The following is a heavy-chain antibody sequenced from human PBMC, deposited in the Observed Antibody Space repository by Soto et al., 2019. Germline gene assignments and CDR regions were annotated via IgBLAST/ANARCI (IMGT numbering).Heavy chain of an antibody. CDR1: GGSISSYY. V-gene: IGHV4-59*01. J-gene: IGHJ6*02. D-gene: IGHD3-3*01. CDR2: IYYSGST. Sequence: SETLSLTCTVSGGSISSYYWSWIRQPPWKGLEWIGYIYYSGSTNYNPSLKSRVTISVDTSKNQFSLKLSSVTAADTAVYYCARDKVFWSGYYRTPEDYGMDVWGQGTTVTVSS. CDR3: ARDKVFWSGYYRTPEDYGMDV.